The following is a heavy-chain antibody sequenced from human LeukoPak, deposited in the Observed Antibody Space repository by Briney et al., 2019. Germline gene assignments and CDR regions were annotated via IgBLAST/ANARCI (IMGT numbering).Heavy chain of an antibody. Sequence: ASVKVSCKASGGTFSSYAISWVRQAPGQGLEWMGGIIPIFGTANYAQKFQGRVTITADESTSTAYMELSSLRSEDAAVYYCARFLDYSGWEYFQHWGQGTLVTVSS. CDR1: GGTFSSYA. J-gene: IGHJ1*01. CDR3: ARFLDYSGWEYFQH. V-gene: IGHV1-69*13. CDR2: IIPIFGTA. D-gene: IGHD3/OR15-3a*01.